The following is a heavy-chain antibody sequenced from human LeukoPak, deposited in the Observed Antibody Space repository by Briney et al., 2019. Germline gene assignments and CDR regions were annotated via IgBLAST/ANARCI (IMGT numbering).Heavy chain of an antibody. Sequence: NSGGSLRLSYAASGFNFTSDSMNWVRQAPGKGLEWVSSISSSSSYIYYADSVKGRFTISRDNAKNSLYLQMNSLRAEDTAVYYCVRAYVSGPGKHYYGMDVWGQGTTVTVSS. CDR2: ISSSSSYI. CDR3: VRAYVSGPGKHYYGMDV. CDR1: GFNFTSDS. D-gene: IGHD3-10*01. V-gene: IGHV3-21*01. J-gene: IGHJ6*02.